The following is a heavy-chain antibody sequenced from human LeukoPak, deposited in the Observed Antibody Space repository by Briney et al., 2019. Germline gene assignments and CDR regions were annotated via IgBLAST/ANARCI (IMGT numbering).Heavy chain of an antibody. J-gene: IGHJ4*02. CDR3: ARDKGAGRYFDY. CDR2: IGHDGSSQ. V-gene: IGHV3-33*08. Sequence: GGSLRLSCAASGFTFYNYGMHWVRQAPGKGLEWVAVIGHDGSSQWYADSVKGQFTISRDNSQNMLYLQMNSLRVEDTAIYYCARDKGAGRYFDYWGQGILVAVSS. D-gene: IGHD3-16*02. CDR1: GFTFYNYG.